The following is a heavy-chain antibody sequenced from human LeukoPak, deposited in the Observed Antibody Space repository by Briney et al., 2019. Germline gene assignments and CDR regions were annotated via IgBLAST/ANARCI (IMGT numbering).Heavy chain of an antibody. J-gene: IGHJ2*01. Sequence: SETLSLTCTVSGGSISSYYWSWIRQPPGKGLEWIGYIYYSGGTNYNPSLKSRVTISVDTSKNQFSLKLSSVTAADTAVYYCARVRVAARPYWYFDLWGRGTLVTVSS. CDR2: IYYSGGT. V-gene: IGHV4-59*01. CDR3: ARVRVAARPYWYFDL. CDR1: GGSISSYY. D-gene: IGHD6-6*01.